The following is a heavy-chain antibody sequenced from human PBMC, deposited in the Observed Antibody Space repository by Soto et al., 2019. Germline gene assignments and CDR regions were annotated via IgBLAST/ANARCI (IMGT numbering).Heavy chain of an antibody. CDR3: AREDRQIDAFDI. V-gene: IGHV4-59*01. CDR2: IYYSGST. CDR1: GGSISSYY. J-gene: IGHJ3*02. Sequence: QVQLQESGPGLVKPSESLSLTCTVSGGSISSYYWSWIRQPPGKGLEWIGYIYYSGSTNYNPSLKSRVTLSVDTSKNQFSLKLSSVTAADTAVYYCAREDRQIDAFDIWGQGTMVTVSS.